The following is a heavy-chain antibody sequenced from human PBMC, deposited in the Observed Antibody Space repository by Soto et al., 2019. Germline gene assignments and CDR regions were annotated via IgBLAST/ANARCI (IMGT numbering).Heavy chain of an antibody. CDR2: ISPIFGTA. CDR3: ARGRQGWTDYGMDV. J-gene: IGHJ6*02. D-gene: IGHD6-19*01. CDR1: GGTFSSYA. Sequence: QVQLVQSGAEVKKPGSSVKVSCKASGGTFSSYAISWVRQAPGQGLEWMGGISPIFGTANYAQKFQGRVTITADESTSTAYMELSSLRSEDTAVYYCARGRQGWTDYGMDVWGQGTTVTVSS. V-gene: IGHV1-69*12.